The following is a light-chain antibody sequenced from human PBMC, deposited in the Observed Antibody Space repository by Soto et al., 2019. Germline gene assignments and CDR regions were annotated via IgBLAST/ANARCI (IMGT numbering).Light chain of an antibody. V-gene: IGKV3-20*01. CDR1: QSVSSSY. CDR2: GAS. CDR3: QQYGNSPYT. Sequence: EIVLTQSAGTLSLSPGERATLSCRASQSVSSSYLAWYQQKPGQAPRLLIYGASSRATGIPDRFSGSGSGTDFTLTISRLEPEDFAVYYCQQYGNSPYTFGPGTKLEIK. J-gene: IGKJ2*01.